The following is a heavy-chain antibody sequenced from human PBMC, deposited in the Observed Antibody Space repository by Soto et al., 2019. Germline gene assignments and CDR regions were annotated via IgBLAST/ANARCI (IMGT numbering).Heavy chain of an antibody. CDR3: ARAKDYYGSGSYRGVNWFDP. J-gene: IGHJ5*02. Sequence: DLEWIGYIYHSGSTYYNPSLKSRVTISVDRSKNQFSLKLSSVTAADTAVYYCARAKDYYGSGSYRGVNWFDPWGQGTLVTVSS. D-gene: IGHD3-10*01. CDR2: IYHSGST. V-gene: IGHV4-30-2*01.